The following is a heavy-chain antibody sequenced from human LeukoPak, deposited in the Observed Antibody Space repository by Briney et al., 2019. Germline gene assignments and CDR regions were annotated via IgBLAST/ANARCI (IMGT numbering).Heavy chain of an antibody. J-gene: IGHJ6*02. CDR2: ISYDGTNK. CDR3: AKAVGFGEAYGMDV. CDR1: GFTFSNYA. D-gene: IGHD3-10*01. V-gene: IGHV3-30*18. Sequence: GGSLRLSCAASGFTFSNYAIHWIRQGPGKGLKWVAIISYDGTNKYYADSVKGRFSISRDNSKNTLYLQMNSLRPEDTAVYYCAKAVGFGEAYGMDVWGQGTTVTVSS.